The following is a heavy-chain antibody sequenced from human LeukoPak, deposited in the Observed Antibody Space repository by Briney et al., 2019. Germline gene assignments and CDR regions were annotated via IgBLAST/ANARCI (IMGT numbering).Heavy chain of an antibody. J-gene: IGHJ6*02. CDR2: ISYDGTNK. CDR3: AKAVGFGEAYGMDV. CDR1: GFTFSNYA. D-gene: IGHD3-10*01. V-gene: IGHV3-30*18. Sequence: GGSLRLSCAASGFTFSNYAIHWIRQGPGKGLKWVAIISYDGTNKYYADSVKGRFSISRDNSKNTLYLQMNSLRPEDTAVYYCAKAVGFGEAYGMDVWGQGTTVTVSS.